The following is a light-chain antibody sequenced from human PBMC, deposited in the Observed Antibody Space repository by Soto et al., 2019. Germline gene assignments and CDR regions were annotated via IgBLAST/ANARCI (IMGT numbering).Light chain of an antibody. V-gene: IGKV1-5*03. CDR2: LAS. CDR1: QSVNNW. Sequence: DIQMTQSPSTLSASVGDRVTLTCRASQSVNNWLAWYQQKPGKAPKLLIYLASTLEIGVPFRFSGSGSGTEFTLTFSSLQPDDFSTYYSQQYNSYPLTFGRGTKVELK. J-gene: IGKJ1*01. CDR3: QQYNSYPLT.